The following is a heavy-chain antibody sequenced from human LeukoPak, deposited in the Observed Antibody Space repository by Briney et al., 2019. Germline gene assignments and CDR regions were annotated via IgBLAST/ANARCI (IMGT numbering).Heavy chain of an antibody. CDR2: ISAYNGNT. D-gene: IGHD3-3*01. CDR3: ARVWEDTIFGVADLDY. V-gene: IGHV1-18*01. CDR1: GYTFTSHG. J-gene: IGHJ4*02. Sequence: ASVKVSCKASGYTFTSHGISWVRQAPGQGLEWMGWISAYNGNTNYAQKLQGRVTMTTDTSTSTAYMELRSLRSDDTAVYYCARVWEDTIFGVADLDYWGQGTLVTVSS.